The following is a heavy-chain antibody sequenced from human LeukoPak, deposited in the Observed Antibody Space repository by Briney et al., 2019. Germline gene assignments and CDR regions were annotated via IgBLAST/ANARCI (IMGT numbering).Heavy chain of an antibody. CDR1: GITFSNYA. J-gene: IGHJ4*02. D-gene: IGHD5-18*01. CDR2: IIGSAHKI. CDR3: AGRVTGYSSGYVY. Sequence: GGSLRLSCVASGITFSNYAVSWLRQAPEKGLDWVTVIIGSAHKIRYADSVKGRFTISRDNSENIVYLQMNNLRAEDTAVYYCAGRVTGYSSGYVYWGQGTLVTVSS. V-gene: IGHV3-23*01.